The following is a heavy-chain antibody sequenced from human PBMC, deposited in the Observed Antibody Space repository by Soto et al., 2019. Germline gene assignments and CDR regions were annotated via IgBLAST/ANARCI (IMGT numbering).Heavy chain of an antibody. J-gene: IGHJ6*02. CDR3: AREPGRGIFGVVIWAQSYYGMDV. D-gene: IGHD3-3*01. CDR2: ISAYNGNT. CDR1: GYTFTSYG. V-gene: IGHV1-18*01. Sequence: ASVKVSCKASGYTFTSYGISWVRQAPGQGLEWMGWISAYNGNTNYAQKLQGRVTMTTDTSTSTAYMELRSLRSDDTAVYYCAREPGRGIFGVVIWAQSYYGMDVWGQGTTVTVSS.